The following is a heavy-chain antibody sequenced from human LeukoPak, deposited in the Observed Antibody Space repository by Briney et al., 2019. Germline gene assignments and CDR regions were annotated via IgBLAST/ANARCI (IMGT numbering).Heavy chain of an antibody. V-gene: IGHV1-2*02. J-gene: IGHJ4*02. D-gene: IGHD3-16*01. CDR3: ARDGGLDY. Sequence: ASVKVSCKASGYTFTAYYLHWLRQAPGQGLEWMGWITPNSGGTNYAQKFQGRVTMTRDTSISTAYMELSSLRSDDTAVYYCARDGGLDYWGQGTLVTVSS. CDR1: GYTFTAYY. CDR2: ITPNSGGT.